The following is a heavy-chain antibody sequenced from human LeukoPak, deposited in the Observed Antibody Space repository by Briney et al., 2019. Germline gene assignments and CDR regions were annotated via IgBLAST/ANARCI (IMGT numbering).Heavy chain of an antibody. Sequence: PGGSLRLPCAASGFTFSQYAIHWVRQAPGKGLEWVAVISYDGNHKYYADSVKGRFTISSSRDNSKNTLYLQMNSLRAEDTAVYYCAKEGENYYYDSSPFDYWGQGTLVTASS. V-gene: IGHV3-30-3*01. CDR2: ISYDGNHK. CDR1: GFTFSQYA. CDR3: AKEGENYYYDSSPFDY. D-gene: IGHD3-22*01. J-gene: IGHJ4*02.